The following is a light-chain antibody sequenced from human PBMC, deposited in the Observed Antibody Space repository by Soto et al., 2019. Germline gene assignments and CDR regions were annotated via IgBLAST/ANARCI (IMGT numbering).Light chain of an antibody. V-gene: IGKV1-39*01. CDR2: AAS. CDR1: QSVNTY. Sequence: DIQMTQSPSSLSASVGDRVTITCRASQSVNTYLHWYQQKAGQAPKLLIYAASNLQSGVPSRFSGRGSGTDFTLTVESLQPEEFATYYCQQGYSNPWTFGQGTKVEVK. J-gene: IGKJ1*01. CDR3: QQGYSNPWT.